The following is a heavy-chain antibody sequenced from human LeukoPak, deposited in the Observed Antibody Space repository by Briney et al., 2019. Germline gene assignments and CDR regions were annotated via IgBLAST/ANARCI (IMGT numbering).Heavy chain of an antibody. CDR3: AKEKYWGSGYYYMDV. J-gene: IGHJ6*03. CDR1: GFTFSSYA. Sequence: PGGTLRLSCAASGFTFSSYAMNWVRQAPGKGLEWVSAISGSGGSTYYADSVKGRFTISRDNSKNTLYLQMNSLRAEDTAVYYCAKEKYWGSGYYYMDVWGKGTTVTISS. CDR2: ISGSGGST. V-gene: IGHV3-23*01. D-gene: IGHD7-27*01.